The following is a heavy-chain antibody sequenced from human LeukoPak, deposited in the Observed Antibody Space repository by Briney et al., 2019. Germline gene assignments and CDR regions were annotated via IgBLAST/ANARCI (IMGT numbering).Heavy chain of an antibody. CDR3: ARARYYDSSGYTSPFDY. CDR1: GYTFTGYY. V-gene: IGHV1-2*04. D-gene: IGHD3-22*01. CDR2: INPNSGGT. Sequence: ASVKVSCKASGYTFTGYYMHWVRQAPGQGLEWKGWINPNSGGTNYAQKFQGWVTMTRDTSISTAYMELSRLRADDTAVYYCARARYYDSSGYTSPFDYWGQGTLVTVSS. J-gene: IGHJ4*02.